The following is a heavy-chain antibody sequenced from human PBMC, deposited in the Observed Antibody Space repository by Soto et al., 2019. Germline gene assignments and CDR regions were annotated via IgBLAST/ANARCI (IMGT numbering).Heavy chain of an antibody. CDR3: ARDGAGSSSGWFDP. D-gene: IGHD6-6*01. J-gene: IGHJ5*02. Sequence: GASVKVSCKASGYTFTSYGISWVRQAPGQGLEWMGWISAYNGNTNYAQKLQGRVTMTTDTSTSTAYMELRSLRSNDTAVYYCARDGAGSSSGWFDPWGQGTLVTVSS. CDR1: GYTFTSYG. CDR2: ISAYNGNT. V-gene: IGHV1-18*01.